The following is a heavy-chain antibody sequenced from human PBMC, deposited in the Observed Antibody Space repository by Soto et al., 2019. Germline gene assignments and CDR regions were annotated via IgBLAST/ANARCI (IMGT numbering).Heavy chain of an antibody. CDR3: ARGVAGSGFDL. Sequence: QSRTQTGARSGGSVSTDPAASNCITLSPSRGLEWLGRTYYRSNWRHDYAVSVKSRITVNPDTSKNHFSLQLNSVTPDDTAVYYCARGVAGSGFDLWGQGTLVTVSS. CDR1: GGSVSTDPAA. V-gene: IGHV6-1*01. J-gene: IGHJ4*02. CDR2: TYYRSNWRH. D-gene: IGHD6-19*01.